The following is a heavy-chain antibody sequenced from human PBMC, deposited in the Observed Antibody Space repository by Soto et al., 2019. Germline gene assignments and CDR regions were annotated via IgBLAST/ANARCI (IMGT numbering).Heavy chain of an antibody. D-gene: IGHD3-10*01. CDR1: GFTFSSYA. CDR2: ISYDGSNK. Sequence: QVQLVESGGGVVQPGRSLRLSCAASGFTFSSYAMHWVRQAPGKGLEWVAVISYDGSNKYYADSVKGRFTISRDNSKNTLXLXRNSLRAEDTAVYYCARDLEYSSGTHHYYCYYGMDVWGQGTTVTVSS. J-gene: IGHJ6*02. V-gene: IGHV3-30-3*01. CDR3: ARDLEYSSGTHHYYCYYGMDV.